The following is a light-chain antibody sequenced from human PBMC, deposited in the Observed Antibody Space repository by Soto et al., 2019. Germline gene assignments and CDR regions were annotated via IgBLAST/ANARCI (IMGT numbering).Light chain of an antibody. CDR1: SSDVGGYNY. V-gene: IGLV2-14*01. Sequence: QSVLTQPAPVPGSPGQSITISCTGTSSDVGGYNYVSWYQQHPGKAPKLMIYEVSNRPSGVSNRFSGSKSGSTASLTISGLQAEDEADYYCSSYTSSSTLGVFGTGTKVTVL. J-gene: IGLJ1*01. CDR2: EVS. CDR3: SSYTSSSTLGV.